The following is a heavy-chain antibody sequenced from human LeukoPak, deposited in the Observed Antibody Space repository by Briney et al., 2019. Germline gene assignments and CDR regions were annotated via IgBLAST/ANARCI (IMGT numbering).Heavy chain of an antibody. CDR2: IRYDGSNK. CDR1: GFTFSSYG. D-gene: IGHD2-2*01. J-gene: IGHJ4*02. CDR3: AKDRGEVPACEY. V-gene: IGHV3-30*02. Sequence: GSLRLSCAASGFTFSSYGMHWVRQAPGKGLEWVAFIRYDGSNKYYADSVKGRFTISRDNSKNTLYLQMNSLRAEDTAVYYCAKDRGEVPACEYWGQGTLVTVSS.